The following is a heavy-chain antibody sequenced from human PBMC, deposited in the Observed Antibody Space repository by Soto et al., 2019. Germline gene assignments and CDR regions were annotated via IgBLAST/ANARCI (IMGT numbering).Heavy chain of an antibody. D-gene: IGHD4-17*01. CDR3: ARDPGISYGDYVIYYYYGMDV. CDR1: GFTFSSYW. CDR2: IKQDGSEK. Sequence: EVQLVESGGGLVQPGGSLRLSCAASGFTFSSYWMSWVRQAPGKGLEWVANIKQDGSEKYYVDSVKGRFTISRDNAKNSLYLQMNSLRAEDTAVYYCARDPGISYGDYVIYYYYGMDVWGQGTTVTVSS. V-gene: IGHV3-7*01. J-gene: IGHJ6*02.